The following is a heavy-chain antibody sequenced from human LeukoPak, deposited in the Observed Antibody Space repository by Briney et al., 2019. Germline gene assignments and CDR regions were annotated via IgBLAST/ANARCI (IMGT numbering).Heavy chain of an antibody. Sequence: SETLSLTCTVSGGSISGYYWSWIRQPPGKGLEWIGYIFYSGSTNYNPSLKSRVTISVDTSKNQFSLKLSSVTAADTAVYYCARPMVRGVNDAFDIWGQGTMVTVSS. CDR3: ARPMVRGVNDAFDI. CDR1: GGSISGYY. CDR2: IFYSGST. J-gene: IGHJ3*02. V-gene: IGHV4-59*01. D-gene: IGHD3-10*01.